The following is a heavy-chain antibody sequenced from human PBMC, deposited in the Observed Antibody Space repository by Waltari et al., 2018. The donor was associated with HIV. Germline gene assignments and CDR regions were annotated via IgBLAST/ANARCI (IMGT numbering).Heavy chain of an antibody. V-gene: IGHV3-66*01. D-gene: IGHD4-4*01. CDR1: AFTVSPND. CDR3: ANSDDYSNYYYGMDV. J-gene: IGHJ6*02. CDR2: IDSDGNT. Sequence: EVKLVESGGGLVQPVGSLTRPCAASAFTVSPNDRSWVRQAPGMGLEWVSLIDSDGNTRYADSVKGRFTISRDSSKNMVYLQMKSLRGEDTAVYYCANSDDYSNYYYGMDVWGQGTTVTVSS.